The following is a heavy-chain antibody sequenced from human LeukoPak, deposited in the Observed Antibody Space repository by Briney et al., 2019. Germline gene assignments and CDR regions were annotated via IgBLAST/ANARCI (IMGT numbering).Heavy chain of an antibody. CDR3: ARARKYYDSSGYGFDP. J-gene: IGHJ5*02. CDR2: ISAYNGNT. Sequence: ASVKVSCKASDYTFTSYGISWVRQAPGQGLEWMGWISAYNGNTNYAQKLQGRVTMTTDTSTSTAYMELRSLRSDDTAVYYCARARKYYDSSGYGFDPWGQGTLVTVSS. D-gene: IGHD3-22*01. CDR1: DYTFTSYG. V-gene: IGHV1-18*01.